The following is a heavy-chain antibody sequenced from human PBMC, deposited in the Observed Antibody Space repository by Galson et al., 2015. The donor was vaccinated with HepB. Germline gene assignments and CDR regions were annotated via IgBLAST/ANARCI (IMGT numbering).Heavy chain of an antibody. V-gene: IGHV3-48*02. Sequence: LRLSCAASGFTFSNYSMNWVRQAPGMGLEWVSYISSSGSTTYYADSLKGRFTISRDNAKNSLYLQMNSLRDEDTAVYYCARAADYDFWSGYYLGFDYWGQGTLVTVSS. CDR1: GFTFSNYS. D-gene: IGHD3-3*01. CDR2: ISSSGSTT. CDR3: ARAADYDFWSGYYLGFDY. J-gene: IGHJ4*02.